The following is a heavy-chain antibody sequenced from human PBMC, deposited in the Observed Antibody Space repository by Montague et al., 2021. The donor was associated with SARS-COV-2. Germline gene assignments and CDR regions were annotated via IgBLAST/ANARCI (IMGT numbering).Heavy chain of an antibody. CDR2: MYYGGGT. D-gene: IGHD4-11*01. J-gene: IGHJ4*02. CDR1: GGSVYSTNYY. CDR3: ARDSYRGVYNFDY. Sequence: SETLSLTCTVSGGSVYSTNYYWGWVRQPPGKGLEWVGSMYYGGGTYQNPSLQSRVSMSVDTSKNQFSLRLASVTAADTAVYYCARDSYRGVYNFDYWGQGILVTVSA. V-gene: IGHV4-39*07.